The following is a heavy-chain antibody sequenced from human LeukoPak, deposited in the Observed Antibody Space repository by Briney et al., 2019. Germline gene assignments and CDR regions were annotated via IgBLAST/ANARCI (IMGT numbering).Heavy chain of an antibody. CDR1: GGTFSSYA. J-gene: IGHJ5*02. CDR3: ARVPAELDPGAWFDP. CDR2: IIPIFGTA. D-gene: IGHD1-1*01. V-gene: IGHV1-69*06. Sequence: SVKVSCKASGGTFSSYAISWVRQAPGQGLEWMGGIIPIFGTANYAQKFQGRVTITADKSTSTAYMELSSLRSEDTAVYYCARVPAELDPGAWFDPWGQGTLVTVSS.